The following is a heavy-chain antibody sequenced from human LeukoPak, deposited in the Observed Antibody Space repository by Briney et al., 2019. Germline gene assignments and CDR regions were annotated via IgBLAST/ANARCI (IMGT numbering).Heavy chain of an antibody. CDR2: ISYDGSNK. D-gene: IGHD6-25*01. J-gene: IGHJ3*02. CDR1: GFTFSSYA. CDR3: ARDPGSGAFDI. V-gene: IGHV3-30-3*01. Sequence: GGSLRLSCAASGFTFSSYAMHWVRQAPGKGLEWVAVISYDGSNKYYADSVKGRFTISRDNSKNTLYLQMNSLRAEDTAVYYCARDPGSGAFDIWGQGTMVTVSS.